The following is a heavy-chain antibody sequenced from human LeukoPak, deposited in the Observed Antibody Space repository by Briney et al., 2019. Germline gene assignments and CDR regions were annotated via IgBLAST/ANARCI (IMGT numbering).Heavy chain of an antibody. J-gene: IGHJ4*02. V-gene: IGHV3-23*01. Sequence: GGSLRLSCAASGFTFVNYAMSWVRLAPGKGLEWVSAVVGDGTTTFYADSVKGRFTISRDNSKNTVYLQINSLRAEDTAVYYCAKARLSTGWAYNDYWGQGTLVTVSS. CDR1: GFTFVNYA. CDR2: VVGDGTTT. D-gene: IGHD2-8*02. CDR3: AKARLSTGWAYNDY.